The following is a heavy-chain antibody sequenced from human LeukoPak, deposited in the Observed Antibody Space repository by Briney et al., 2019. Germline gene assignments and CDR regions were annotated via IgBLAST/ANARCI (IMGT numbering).Heavy chain of an antibody. CDR1: RYTFTSYD. CDR3: ARGKITAMVILYY. CDR2: MNPNRGNT. J-gene: IGHJ4*02. Sequence: GASVKVSCKASRYTFTSYDINWVRQATGQGLEWMGWMNPNRGNTGYAQKFQGRVTMTRNTSISTAYKELSSLGSEESAVYYCARGKITAMVILYYWGQGTPVTVSS. V-gene: IGHV1-8*01. D-gene: IGHD5-18*01.